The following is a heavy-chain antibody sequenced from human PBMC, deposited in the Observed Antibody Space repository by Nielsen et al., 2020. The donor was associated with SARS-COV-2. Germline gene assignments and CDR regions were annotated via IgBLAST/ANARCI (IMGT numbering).Heavy chain of an antibody. CDR2: VTHSGAT. CDR3: ARGRNSVGGFFDY. Sequence: GSLRLSCSVSGDSMSGNYWTWIRQPPGKGLEWMGYVTHSGATKYNPSLYSRITVSETTSRGKFFLTLTSVTAADTAVYYCARGRNSVGGFFDYWGQGVLVIVSA. J-gene: IGHJ4*02. CDR1: GDSMSGNY. D-gene: IGHD1-26*01. V-gene: IGHV4-59*01.